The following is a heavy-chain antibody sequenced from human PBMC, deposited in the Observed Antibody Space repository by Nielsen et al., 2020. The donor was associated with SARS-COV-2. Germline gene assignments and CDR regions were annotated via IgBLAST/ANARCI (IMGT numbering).Heavy chain of an antibody. V-gene: IGHV3-7*01. CDR2: INGDGGDK. D-gene: IGHD4-17*01. Sequence: GGSLRLSCQASGFTFSSYWMTWVRQAPGKGLEWVPTINGDGGDKYYVDSVKGRFTISRDNPKNSLYLQMGSLRAEDTAVYYCARCRRPNHLFSGDYYWYFDLWGRGTLVTVSS. CDR3: ARCRRPNHLFSGDYYWYFDL. J-gene: IGHJ2*01. CDR1: GFTFSSYW.